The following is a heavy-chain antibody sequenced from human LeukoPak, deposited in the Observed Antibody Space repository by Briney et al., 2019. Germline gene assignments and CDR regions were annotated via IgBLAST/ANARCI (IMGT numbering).Heavy chain of an antibody. CDR2: FSYTGST. Sequence: SETLSLTCTVSGGSISSYYWSWIRQPPGKGLEWIGYFSYTGSTNYNPSLKSPVIISVDTSKNQFSLKLSSVTAADTAVYYCARVRGYSDYYYYMDVWGKGTTVTISS. V-gene: IGHV4-59*01. J-gene: IGHJ6*03. D-gene: IGHD5-12*01. CDR3: ARVRGYSDYYYYMDV. CDR1: GGSISSYY.